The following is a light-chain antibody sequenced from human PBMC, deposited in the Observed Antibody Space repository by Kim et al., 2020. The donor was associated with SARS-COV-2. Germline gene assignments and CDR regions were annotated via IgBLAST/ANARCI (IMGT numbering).Light chain of an antibody. Sequence: GQSITSTCTGTSIEGGCYNYVSRYQQHPREAPKRMIYGVNKRPSGVPSCFSGAKAGNTASLTVSMLQAEEEDDYYCSSYAGSNNLVFGGGTQLTVL. CDR1: SIEGGCYNY. V-gene: IGLV2-8*01. J-gene: IGLJ2*01. CDR3: SSYAGSNNLV. CDR2: GVN.